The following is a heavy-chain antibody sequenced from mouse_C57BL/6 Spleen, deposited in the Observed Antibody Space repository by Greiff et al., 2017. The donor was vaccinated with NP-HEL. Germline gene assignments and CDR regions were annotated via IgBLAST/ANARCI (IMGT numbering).Heavy chain of an antibody. V-gene: IGHV10-1*01. Sequence: EVQLVESGGGLVQPKGSLKLSCAASGFSFNTYAMNWVRQAPGKGLEWVARIRSKSNNYATYYADSVKDRFTISRDDSESMLYLQMNNLKTEDTAMYYCVRHPDGYEYAMDYWGQGTSVTVSS. J-gene: IGHJ4*01. D-gene: IGHD2-2*01. CDR1: GFSFNTYA. CDR3: VRHPDGYEYAMDY. CDR2: IRSKSNNYAT.